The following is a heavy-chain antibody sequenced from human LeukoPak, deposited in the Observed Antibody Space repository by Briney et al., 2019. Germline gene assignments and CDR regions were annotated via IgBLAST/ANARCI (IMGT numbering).Heavy chain of an antibody. J-gene: IGHJ6*02. D-gene: IGHD3-9*01. CDR1: GGSFSGYY. Sequence: PSETLSLTCAVYGGSFSGYYWSWIRQHPVKGLEWIGYIYYSGSTYYNPSLKSRVTISVDTSKNQFSLKLSSVTAADTAVYHCAKSLRYPFMDVWGQGTTVTVSS. V-gene: IGHV4-31*11. CDR2: IYYSGST. CDR3: AKSLRYPFMDV.